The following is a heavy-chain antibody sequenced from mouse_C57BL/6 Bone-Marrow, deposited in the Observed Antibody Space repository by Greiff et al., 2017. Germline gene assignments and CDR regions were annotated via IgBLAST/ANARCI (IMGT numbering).Heavy chain of an antibody. J-gene: IGHJ2*01. CDR2: IDPETGDT. D-gene: IGHD1-1*01. V-gene: IGHV14-4*01. CDR1: GFNIKDDY. Sequence: DVQLQQSGAEFVRPGASVKLSCTASGFNIKDDYMHWVKQRPEQGLEWIGWIDPETGDTEYASKFQGKATITADTSSNTAYLQLSSQTSEDTAVDYCTRDYYGSSPPFDDWGQGTTLTVSS. CDR3: TRDYYGSSPPFDD.